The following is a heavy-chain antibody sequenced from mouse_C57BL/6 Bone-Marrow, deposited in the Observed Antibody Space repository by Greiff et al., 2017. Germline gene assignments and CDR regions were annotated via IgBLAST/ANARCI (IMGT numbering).Heavy chain of an antibody. CDR2: IWSGGST. V-gene: IGHV2-2*01. D-gene: IGHD4-1*01. CDR3: ARESLTFYFDY. Sequence: QVQLKQSGPGLVQPSPSLSITCTVSGFSLTSYGVHWVRQSPGKGLEWLGVIWSGGSTDDNAAFISRLSITKDNSKSQVFFKMSSLPADDSAIYYCARESLTFYFDYWGQGTTLTVSA. CDR1: GFSLTSYG. J-gene: IGHJ2*01.